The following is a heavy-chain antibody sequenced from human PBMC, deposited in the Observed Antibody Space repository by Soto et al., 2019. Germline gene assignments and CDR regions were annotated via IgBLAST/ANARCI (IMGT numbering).Heavy chain of an antibody. CDR1: GGSITSGY. CDR2: IYQGGSI. J-gene: IGHJ5*02. D-gene: IGHD3-22*01. CDR3: TGAYYDINGYIHDP. V-gene: IGHV4-59*01. Sequence: PSETLSLTCSVSGGSITSGYWTWIRQPPGKGLEWIGYIYQGGSINYNPSLKSRVIISVDTAKNHFSVRLNSVTAADTAVYYCTGAYYDINGYIHDPWGQGTSVT.